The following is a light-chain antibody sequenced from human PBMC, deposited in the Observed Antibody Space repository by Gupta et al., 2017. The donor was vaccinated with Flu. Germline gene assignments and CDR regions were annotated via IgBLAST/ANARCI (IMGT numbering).Light chain of an antibody. CDR3: KQFNKWPSWT. V-gene: IGKV3-15*01. J-gene: IGKJ1*01. CDR1: QHIRAN. Sequence: EIVLTQSPDTLSVSPGESATLSCRASQHIRANLAWYQQKPGQAPRLLVYGASTRATGIPARFSGSGSGTDFTLIISSLQSEDFAVYYCKQFNKWPSWTFGQGTKVEIK. CDR2: GAS.